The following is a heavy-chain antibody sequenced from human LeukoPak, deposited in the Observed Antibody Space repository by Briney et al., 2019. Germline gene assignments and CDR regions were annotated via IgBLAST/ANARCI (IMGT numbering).Heavy chain of an antibody. V-gene: IGHV4-59*01. CDR2: IYYSGST. D-gene: IGHD1-26*01. CDR3: ARGGSYLYYYYYMDV. CDR1: GGSIISYY. J-gene: IGHJ6*03. Sequence: PSETLSLTCTVSGGSIISYYWSWIRQPPGKGLEWFGYIYYSGSTNYNPSLKSRVTISVDTSKNQFSLKLSSVTAADTAVYYCARGGSYLYYYYYMDVWGKGTTVTVSS.